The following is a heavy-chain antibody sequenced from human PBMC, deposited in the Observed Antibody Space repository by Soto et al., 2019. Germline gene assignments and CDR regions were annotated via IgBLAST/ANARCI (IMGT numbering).Heavy chain of an antibody. CDR1: GGTFSSYS. J-gene: IGHJ6*02. Sequence: VASVKVSCKASGGTFSSYSISWVRQAPGQGLEWMGGIIPIFGTANYAQKFQGRVTITADESTSTAYMELSSLRSEDTAVYYCARGSITMIVGYYYYGMDVWGQGTTVTVSS. CDR3: ARGSITMIVGYYYYGMDV. D-gene: IGHD3-22*01. V-gene: IGHV1-69*13. CDR2: IIPIFGTA.